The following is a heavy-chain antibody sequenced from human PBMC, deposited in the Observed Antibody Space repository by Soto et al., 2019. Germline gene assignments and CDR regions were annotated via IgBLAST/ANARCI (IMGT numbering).Heavy chain of an antibody. CDR2: ISAYNGNT. CDR3: ARYDDMVATIFD. J-gene: IGHJ4*02. CDR1: GYTFITYG. V-gene: IGHV1-18*01. D-gene: IGHD5-12*01. Sequence: GASVKVSCKASGYTFITYGITWVRQAPGRGLEWMGWISAYNGNTNYAQKLQGRVTMTTDRSTSTAYMELRSLRSDDTAVYYCARYDDMVATIFDWGQGTLVTVSS.